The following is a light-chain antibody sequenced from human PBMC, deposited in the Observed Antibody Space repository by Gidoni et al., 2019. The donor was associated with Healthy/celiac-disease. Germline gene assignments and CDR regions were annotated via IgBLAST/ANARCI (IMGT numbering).Light chain of an antibody. CDR3: QQRSNWPPGFT. CDR1: QSVSSY. CDR2: DAP. Sequence: EIVLTQSPATLSLSPGERATLSCRASQSVSSYLAWYQQEPGQAPRLLIYDAPNRATGIPARFSGSGSGTDFTLTISSLEPEDFAVYYCQQRSNWPPGFTFGPGTKVDIK. J-gene: IGKJ3*01. V-gene: IGKV3-11*01.